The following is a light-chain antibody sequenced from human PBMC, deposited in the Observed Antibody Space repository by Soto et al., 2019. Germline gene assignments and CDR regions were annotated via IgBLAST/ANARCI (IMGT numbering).Light chain of an antibody. J-gene: IGKJ1*01. CDR2: DAS. V-gene: IGKV3-11*01. Sequence: EIVLTQSPATLSLSPGERATLSCRASESVTSFLAWYQQQPGQAHRLLIYDASNRATGISARFSGSVSGTDFTLTISSLEPEDFAVYYCQQRSDWPRTFGQWTKVESK. CDR1: ESVTSF. CDR3: QQRSDWPRT.